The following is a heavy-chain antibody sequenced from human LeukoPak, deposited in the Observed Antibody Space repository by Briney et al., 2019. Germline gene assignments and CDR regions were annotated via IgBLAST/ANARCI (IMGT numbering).Heavy chain of an antibody. D-gene: IGHD6-13*01. CDR1: GGSISTYY. CDR3: ARVGIAAAGASSLDY. CDR2: IYHSGST. J-gene: IGHJ4*02. V-gene: IGHV4-38-2*02. Sequence: SETLSLTCTVSGGSISTYYWSWIRQPPGKGLEWIGSIYHSGSTYYNPSLKSRVTISVDTSKNQFSLKLSSVTAADTAVYYCARVGIAAAGASSLDYWGQGTLVTVSS.